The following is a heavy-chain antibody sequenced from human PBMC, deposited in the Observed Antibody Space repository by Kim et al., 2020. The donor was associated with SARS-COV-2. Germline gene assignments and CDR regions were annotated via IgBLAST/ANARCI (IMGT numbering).Heavy chain of an antibody. Sequence: KGRFTISRENAKNSLYLQMNSLRAEETAVYYCARQASITIFGVVISTYFDYWGQGTLVTVSS. V-gene: IGHV3-11*06. J-gene: IGHJ4*02. D-gene: IGHD3-3*01. CDR3: ARQASITIFGVVISTYFDY.